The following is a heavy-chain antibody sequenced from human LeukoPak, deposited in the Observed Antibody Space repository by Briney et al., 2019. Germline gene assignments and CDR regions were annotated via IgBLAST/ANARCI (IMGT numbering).Heavy chain of an antibody. CDR1: GYTFTSYG. D-gene: IGHD3-10*01. J-gene: IGHJ4*02. V-gene: IGHV1-18*01. CDR2: ISAYNGNT. CDR3: ARAPRFLGFGDIEEIVYYFDY. Sequence: ASVKVSCKASGYTFTSYGISWVRQAPGQGLEWMGWISAYNGNTHYAQKLQGRVTMTTDTSTTTVYMELRSLRPDDTAVYYCARAPRFLGFGDIEEIVYYFDYWGQGTLVTVS.